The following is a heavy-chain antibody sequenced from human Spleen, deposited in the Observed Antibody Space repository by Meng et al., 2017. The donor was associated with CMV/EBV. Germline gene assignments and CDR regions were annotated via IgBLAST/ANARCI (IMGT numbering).Heavy chain of an antibody. CDR1: GYTLTTYG. J-gene: IGHJ4*02. V-gene: IGHV1-18*01. Sequence: KASGYTLTTYGISWVRQAPGEGLEWMGWISTYNGNTNYAQKLQGRVTMTTDTSTSTAYMELRSLRSDDTALYYCARDEFGWYLSDYWGQGTLVTVSS. CDR2: ISTYNGNT. CDR3: ARDEFGWYLSDY. D-gene: IGHD4-23*01.